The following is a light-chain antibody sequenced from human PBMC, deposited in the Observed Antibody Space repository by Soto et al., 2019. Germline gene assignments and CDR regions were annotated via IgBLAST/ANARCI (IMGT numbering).Light chain of an antibody. CDR1: XXXFGNFNL. Sequence: GSPGQSIXXXCTXXXXXFGNFNLVSWYQQHPGKAPKLIIYEAIKRPSGVSNRFSGSKSGSTASLTISGLQAEDEADYYCCSYAGSSNFRVFGTGTKVTVL. V-gene: IGLV2-23*02. CDR2: EAI. J-gene: IGLJ1*01. CDR3: CSYAGSSNFRV.